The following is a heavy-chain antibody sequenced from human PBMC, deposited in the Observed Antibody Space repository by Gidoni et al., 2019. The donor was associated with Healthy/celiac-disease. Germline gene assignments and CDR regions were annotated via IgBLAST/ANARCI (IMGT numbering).Heavy chain of an antibody. CDR2: LYYSGST. Sequence: WIGYLYYSGSTNYNPSLKSRVTISVDTSKNQFSLKLSSVTAANTAVYYCARDRGYYDSSGYGYFDYWGQGTLVTVSA. J-gene: IGHJ4*02. V-gene: IGHV4-59*01. D-gene: IGHD3-22*01. CDR3: ARDRGYYDSSGYGYFDY.